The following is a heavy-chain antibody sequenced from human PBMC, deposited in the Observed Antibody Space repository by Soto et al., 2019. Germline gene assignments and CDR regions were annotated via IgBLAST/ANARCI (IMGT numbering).Heavy chain of an antibody. V-gene: IGHV3-66*01. D-gene: IGHD3-16*01. Sequence: EVQLVESGGGLVQPGGSLRLSCAASGFTVTNNYMSWVRQAPGKGLEWVSLIYSTGTTYYADSVKGRFTISRDYSKNTLYLQMNSLRAEDTAVYYSVRDQAFAGVTASDDWGQGTLVTVSS. CDR1: GFTVTNNY. J-gene: IGHJ4*02. CDR2: IYSTGTT. CDR3: VRDQAFAGVTASDD.